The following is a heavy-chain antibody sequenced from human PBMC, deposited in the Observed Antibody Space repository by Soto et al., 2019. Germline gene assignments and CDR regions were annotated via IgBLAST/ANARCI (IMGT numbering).Heavy chain of an antibody. J-gene: IGHJ5*02. CDR3: ARALTPILSTYCGGDCYSRFDP. CDR2: IYYSGST. CDR1: GGSISSYY. Sequence: PSETLSLTCTVSGGSISSYYWSWIRQPPGKGLEWIGYIYYSGSTNYNPSLKSRVTISVDTSKNQFSLKLSSVTAADTAVYYCARALTPILSTYCGGDCYSRFDPWGQGTLVTVS. V-gene: IGHV4-59*01. D-gene: IGHD2-21*02.